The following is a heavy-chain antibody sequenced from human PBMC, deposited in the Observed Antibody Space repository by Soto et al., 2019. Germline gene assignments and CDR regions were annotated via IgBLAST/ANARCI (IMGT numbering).Heavy chain of an antibody. V-gene: IGHV3-30*18. CDR3: EKYVRTTGHFLDY. J-gene: IGHJ4*02. CDR1: GFTVSSYG. CDR2: ISYDGSNK. D-gene: IGHD1-1*01. Sequence: GGSLRLSCAASGFTVSSYGMHWVRQAPGKGLEWVAVISYDGSNKYYADSVKGRFTISRDNSKNTLYLQMNSLRAEDTAVYYCEKYVRTTGHFLDYWGQGTLVTVPS.